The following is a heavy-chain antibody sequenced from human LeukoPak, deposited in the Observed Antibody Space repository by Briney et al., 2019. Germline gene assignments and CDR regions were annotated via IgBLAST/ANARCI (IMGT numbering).Heavy chain of an antibody. CDR2: IYHSGST. D-gene: IGHD6-19*01. CDR3: ARAPPQWLVTYYFDY. J-gene: IGHJ4*02. V-gene: IGHV4-30-2*01. Sequence: NWIRQPPGKGLEWIGYIYHSGSTYYNPSLKSRVTISVDRSKNQFSLKLSSVTAADTAVYYCARAPPQWLVTYYFDYWGQGTLVTVSS.